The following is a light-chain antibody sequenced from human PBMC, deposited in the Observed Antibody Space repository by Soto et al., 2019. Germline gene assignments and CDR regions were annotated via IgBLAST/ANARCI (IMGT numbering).Light chain of an antibody. V-gene: IGKV3-20*01. J-gene: IGKJ3*01. Sequence: EIVLTQSPGTLSLSPGERATLSCRASETVDSNSLAWYQKKPGQAPRLLIYAASRRATGIPDRFSGVGSGTEFSLIISRLEPEDFAVYYCQQYGGSPSFTFGPGTKVDIK. CDR1: ETVDSNS. CDR3: QQYGGSPSFT. CDR2: AAS.